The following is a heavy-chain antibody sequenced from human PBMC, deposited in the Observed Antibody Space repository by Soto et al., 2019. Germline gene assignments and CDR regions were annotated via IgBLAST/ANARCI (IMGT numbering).Heavy chain of an antibody. CDR3: AKGWGDY. CDR1: GFTFSSYT. CDR2: ISSSVGST. Sequence: EVQLLESGGGLVQPGGSLRLSCAASGFTFSSYTMSWVRQGPGKGLEWVSGISSSVGSTVYADTVKGRFTISRDNFKNTLYLQMNSVGAEYTAVYYCAKGWGDYWGQGTPVTVSS. J-gene: IGHJ4*02. V-gene: IGHV3-23*01. D-gene: IGHD7-27*01.